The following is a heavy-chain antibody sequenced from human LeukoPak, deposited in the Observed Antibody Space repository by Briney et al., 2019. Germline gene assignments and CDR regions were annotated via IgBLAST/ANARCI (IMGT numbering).Heavy chain of an antibody. CDR1: GFTVSSNY. J-gene: IGHJ4*02. V-gene: IGHV3-66*01. CDR3: ARSYTAMATGHFDY. Sequence: GGSLRLSCAASGFTVSSNYMSWVRQAPGKGLEWVSVIYSGGSTYYADSVKGRFTISRDNSKNTLYLQMNSLRAEDTAVYYCARSYTAMATGHFDYWGQGALVTVSS. CDR2: IYSGGST. D-gene: IGHD5-18*01.